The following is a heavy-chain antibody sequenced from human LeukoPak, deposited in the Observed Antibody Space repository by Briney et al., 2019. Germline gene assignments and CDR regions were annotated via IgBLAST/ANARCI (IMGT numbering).Heavy chain of an antibody. D-gene: IGHD1-26*01. CDR2: INHSGRT. V-gene: IGHV4-34*01. CDR1: GGSFSGYY. J-gene: IGHJ6*03. CDR3: ARGQGIVGVYYYYMDV. Sequence: SETLSLTCAVYGGSFSGYYWNWIRQPPGKGLEWIGEINHSGRTNYNPSLKSRVTISVDTSKHQFSLKLSSVTAADTAVYYCARGQGIVGVYYYYMDVWGKGTTVTVSS.